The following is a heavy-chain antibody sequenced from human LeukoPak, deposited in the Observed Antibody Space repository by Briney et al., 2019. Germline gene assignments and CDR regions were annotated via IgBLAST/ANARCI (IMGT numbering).Heavy chain of an antibody. J-gene: IGHJ4*02. V-gene: IGHV3-23*01. Sequence: GRSLRLSCAASGFTFSSYAMSWVRQAPGKGLEWVSYFSSSGGGTFYAGSVKGRFTISRDNSKNTLYLQMNSLRADDTAVYYCAKAVGHIDYWGQGTLVTVSS. CDR2: FSSSGGGT. CDR3: AKAVGHIDY. CDR1: GFTFSSYA.